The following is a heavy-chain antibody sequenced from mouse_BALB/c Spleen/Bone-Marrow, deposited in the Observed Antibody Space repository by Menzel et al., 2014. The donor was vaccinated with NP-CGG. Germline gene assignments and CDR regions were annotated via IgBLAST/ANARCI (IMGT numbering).Heavy chain of an antibody. V-gene: IGHV5-6-2*01. CDR1: GFTFSTYY. CDR2: IYTNDGST. CDR3: ARRAFYALDY. J-gene: IGHJ4*01. Sequence: EVKLMESGGGLVKVGESLKLSCAASGFTFSTYYMSWVRQTPESRLELVAAIYTNDGSTYYPDTVKGRFAISRDNAKNTLYLQMSSLKSEDTTLYYCARRAFYALDYWGQGTSVTVSS.